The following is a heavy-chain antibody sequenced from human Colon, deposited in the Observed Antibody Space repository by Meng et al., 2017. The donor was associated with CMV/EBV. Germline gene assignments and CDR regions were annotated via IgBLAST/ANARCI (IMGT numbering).Heavy chain of an antibody. CDR1: GSTFSSYA. V-gene: IGHV3-23*01. CDR2: ITGSAAST. CDR3: AKDRICFGSTCYTGGKLDT. J-gene: IGHJ5*02. D-gene: IGHD2-2*02. Sequence: GGSLRLSCSASGSTFSSYAMSWVRQAPGKGLECVATITGSAASTYYADSVKGRFTISRDNSKNTLYLQMDSLSAEDTAIYYCAKDRICFGSTCYTGGKLDTWGQGTLVTVSS.